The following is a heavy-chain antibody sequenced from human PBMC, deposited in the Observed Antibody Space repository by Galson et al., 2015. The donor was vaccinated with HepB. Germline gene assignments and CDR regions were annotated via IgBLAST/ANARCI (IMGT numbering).Heavy chain of an antibody. CDR2: IYYSGST. CDR1: GGSISSGDYY. V-gene: IGHV4-30-4*01. Sequence: TLSLTCTVSGGSISSGDYYWSWIRQPPGKGLEWIGYIYYSGSTYYNPSLKSRVTISVDTSKNQFSLKLSSVTAADTAVYYCARGVGELRVQYYYYYMDVWGKGTTVTVSS. J-gene: IGHJ6*03. D-gene: IGHD1-26*01. CDR3: ARGVGELRVQYYYYYMDV.